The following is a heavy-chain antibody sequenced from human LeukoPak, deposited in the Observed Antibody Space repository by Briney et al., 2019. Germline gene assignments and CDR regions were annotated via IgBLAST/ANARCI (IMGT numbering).Heavy chain of an antibody. J-gene: IGHJ4*02. CDR2: IYYSGST. V-gene: IGHV4-59*08. CDR1: GGSISSYY. D-gene: IGHD3-22*01. CDR3: ARLDSSGYYFHDY. Sequence: SETLSLTCTVSGGSISSYYWSWIRQPPGKGLEWIGYIYYSGSTNYNPSLKSRVTISLDTSKKQISLKLSSVTAAGTAVYYCARLDSSGYYFHDYWGQGTLVTVSS.